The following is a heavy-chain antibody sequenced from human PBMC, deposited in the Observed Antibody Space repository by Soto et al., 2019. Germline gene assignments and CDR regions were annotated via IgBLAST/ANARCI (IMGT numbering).Heavy chain of an antibody. CDR2: IFYSGSP. D-gene: IGHD5-12*01. CDR3: ASDRDGFNS. J-gene: IGHJ4*02. V-gene: IGHV4-59*01. CDR1: GCSMTTYY. Sequence: SETLALAGPVSGCSMTTYYWKWIRQSPGKGLEWIGYIFYSGSPNYNPSLKSRVTISVDTSQNQISLKLSSVTAADTAVYYCASDRDGFNSWGRGTLVTVSS.